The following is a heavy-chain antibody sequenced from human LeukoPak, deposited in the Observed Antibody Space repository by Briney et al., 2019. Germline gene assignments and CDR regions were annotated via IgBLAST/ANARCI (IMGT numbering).Heavy chain of an antibody. CDR3: AREGCSGGSCYHNWFDP. CDR1: GFTFSSYW. Sequence: TGGSLRLSCAASGFTFSSYWMSWVRQAPGKGLEWVVNINQDGSEKYYVDSVKGRFTISRDNAKNSLYLQMNGLRAEDTAVYYCAREGCSGGSCYHNWFDPWGQGTLVTVSS. V-gene: IGHV3-7*01. J-gene: IGHJ5*02. D-gene: IGHD2-15*01. CDR2: INQDGSEK.